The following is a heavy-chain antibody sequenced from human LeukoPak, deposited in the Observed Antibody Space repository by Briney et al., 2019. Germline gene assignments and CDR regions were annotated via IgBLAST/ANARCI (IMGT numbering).Heavy chain of an antibody. D-gene: IGHD3-10*01. CDR2: IRNDGSNK. CDR1: RFTFSNYG. V-gene: IGHV3-30*02. J-gene: IGHJ4*02. CDR3: AKDPIGYYGSGSYFY. Sequence: PGGSLRLSCAASRFTFSNYGMHWVRQAPGKGLEWVAFIRNDGSNKYYADSVKGRFTISRDNSKNTPYLQMNSLRAEDTAVYYCAKDPIGYYGSGSYFYWGQGTLVTVSS.